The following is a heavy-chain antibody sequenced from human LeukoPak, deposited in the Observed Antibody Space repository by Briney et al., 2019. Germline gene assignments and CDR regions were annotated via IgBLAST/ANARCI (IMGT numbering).Heavy chain of an antibody. CDR2: IRYDGSNK. J-gene: IGHJ4*01. V-gene: IGHV3-30*02. Sequence: GGSLRLSCAASGFTFSSYGMHWVRQAPGKGLEWVAFIRYDGSNKYYADSVKGRFTISRDNSKNTLYLQMNSLRAEDTAVYYCASEYYYDSSGYSASIDYWGPGTPVTVSS. CDR1: GFTFSSYG. CDR3: ASEYYYDSSGYSASIDY. D-gene: IGHD3-22*01.